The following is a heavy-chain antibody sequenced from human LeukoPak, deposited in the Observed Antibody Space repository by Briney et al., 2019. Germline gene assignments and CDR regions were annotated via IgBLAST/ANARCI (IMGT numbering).Heavy chain of an antibody. CDR2: ISSTSGTI. V-gene: IGHV3-48*02. CDR1: GFTFSSYS. D-gene: IGHD3-16*02. CDR3: AKVYGSGGVWGSYRYTADY. Sequence: PGGSLRLSCAASGFTFSSYSMNWVRQAPGKGLEWLSYISSTSGTIYYADSVKGRFTISRDNAKNSLFLQMNSLRDEDTAVYYCAKVYGSGGVWGSYRYTADYWGQGTLVTVSS. J-gene: IGHJ4*02.